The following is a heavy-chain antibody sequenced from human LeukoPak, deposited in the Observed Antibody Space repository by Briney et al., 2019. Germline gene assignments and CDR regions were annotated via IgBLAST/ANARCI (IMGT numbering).Heavy chain of an antibody. J-gene: IGHJ3*02. V-gene: IGHV3-7*01. D-gene: IGHD2-2*01. Sequence: GGSLRLSCAASGFTFSTYWMSWVRQAPGKGLEWVANIKEDGSQKYYVDSVKGRFTISRDNAKNSVFLQMNSLRVEDTALYYCVVGGAFDIWGQGTMVTLSS. CDR3: VVGGAFDI. CDR1: GFTFSTYW. CDR2: IKEDGSQK.